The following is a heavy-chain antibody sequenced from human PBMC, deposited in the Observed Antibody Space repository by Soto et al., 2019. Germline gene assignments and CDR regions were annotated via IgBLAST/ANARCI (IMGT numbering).Heavy chain of an antibody. Sequence: PVGSLRLSCAASGFTFSSYAMHWVGQAPGKGLEWVAVISYDGSNKYYADSVKGRFTISRDNSKNTLYLQMNSLRAEDTAVYYCATPVGIAVAGAFDYWGQGTLVTVSS. V-gene: IGHV3-30-3*01. CDR2: ISYDGSNK. CDR1: GFTFSSYA. J-gene: IGHJ4*02. D-gene: IGHD6-19*01. CDR3: ATPVGIAVAGAFDY.